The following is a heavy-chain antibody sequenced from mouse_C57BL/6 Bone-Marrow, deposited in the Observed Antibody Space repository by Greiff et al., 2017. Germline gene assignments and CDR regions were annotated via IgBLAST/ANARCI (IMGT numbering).Heavy chain of an antibody. CDR3: ARDRYCYGSSLWYFDV. J-gene: IGHJ1*03. Sequence: QVQLQQPGAELVRPGSSVKLSCKASGYTFTSYWMHWVKQRPIQGLEWIGNIDPSDSETHYNQKFKDKATLTVDKSSSTAYMQLSSLTSEDSAVYYCARDRYCYGSSLWYFDVWGTGTTVTVSS. V-gene: IGHV1-52*01. D-gene: IGHD1-1*01. CDR2: IDPSDSET. CDR1: GYTFTSYW.